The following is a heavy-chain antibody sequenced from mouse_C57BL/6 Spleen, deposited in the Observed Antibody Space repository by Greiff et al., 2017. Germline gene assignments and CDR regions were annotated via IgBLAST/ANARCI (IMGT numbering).Heavy chain of an antibody. CDR3: ARGSFHFDY. D-gene: IGHD1-1*01. CDR1: GYSITSGYY. V-gene: IGHV3-6*01. J-gene: IGHJ2*01. Sequence: EVKLQESGPGLVKPSQSLSLTCSVTGYSITSGYYWNWIRQFPGNKLEWMGYISYDGSNNYNPSLKNRISITRDTSKNQFFLKLNSVTTEDTATYYCARGSFHFDYWGQGTTLTVSS. CDR2: ISYDGSN.